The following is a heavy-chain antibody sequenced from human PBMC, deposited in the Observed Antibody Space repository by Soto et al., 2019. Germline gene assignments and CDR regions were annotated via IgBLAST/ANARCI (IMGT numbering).Heavy chain of an antibody. V-gene: IGHV3-9*01. CDR1: GFTFDEYA. CDR3: AKAARAVAGLEVYYFDF. Sequence: PGGSLRLSCTCSGFTFDEYAMHWVRQVPGKGLEWVSVITWNSGGIDYADSVKGRFTTSRDNAKNTLYLEMNNLTPEDTAFYFCAKAARAVAGLEVYYFDFWGQGTLAPVYS. J-gene: IGHJ4*02. CDR2: ITWNSGGI. D-gene: IGHD6-19*01.